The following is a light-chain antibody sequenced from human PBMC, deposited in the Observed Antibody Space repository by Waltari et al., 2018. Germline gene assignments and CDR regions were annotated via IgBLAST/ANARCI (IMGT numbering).Light chain of an antibody. CDR2: EVT. J-gene: IGLJ1*01. CDR1: SSDVGSYNF. V-gene: IGLV2-14*01. Sequence: QSALTQPASVSGSPGQSITISCSGTSSDVGSYNFVSWYQQHPGKAPKRVIYEVTNRPSGISNRFSGYKSGNTASLTISGLQAEDEADYYCSSYTSSGTRIFGTGTKVTVL. CDR3: SSYTSSGTRI.